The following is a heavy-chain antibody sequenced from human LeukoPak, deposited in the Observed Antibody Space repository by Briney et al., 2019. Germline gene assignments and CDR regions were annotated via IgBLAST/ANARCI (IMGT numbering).Heavy chain of an antibody. CDR3: AGSIAVAGTIDY. Sequence: GGSLRLSCAASGFTFSSYGMHWVRQAPGKGQEWVAVIWYDGSNKYYADSVKGRFTISRDNSKSTLYLQMNSLRAEDTAVYYCAGSIAVAGTIDYWGQGTLVTVSS. CDR2: IWYDGSNK. CDR1: GFTFSSYG. V-gene: IGHV3-33*01. D-gene: IGHD6-19*01. J-gene: IGHJ4*02.